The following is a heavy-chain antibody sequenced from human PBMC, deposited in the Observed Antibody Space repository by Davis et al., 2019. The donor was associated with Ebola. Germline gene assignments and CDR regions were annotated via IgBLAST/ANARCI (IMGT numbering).Heavy chain of an antibody. CDR1: GGSFTVYF. V-gene: IGHV3-9*01. Sequence: LSLTCAVYGGSFTVYFWSWIRQPPGKGLEWVAGISWKSGSIDYADSVKGRFTISRDNAKNSLFLEMSSLTADDSALYYCAKDMRRYYDYWRDENYGMDVWGQGTSVTVSS. J-gene: IGHJ6*02. CDR2: ISWKSGSI. CDR3: AKDMRRYYDYWRDENYGMDV. D-gene: IGHD3/OR15-3a*01.